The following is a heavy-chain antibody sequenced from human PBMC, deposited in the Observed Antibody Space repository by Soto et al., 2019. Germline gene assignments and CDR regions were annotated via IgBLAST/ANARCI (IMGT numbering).Heavy chain of an antibody. D-gene: IGHD6-6*01. V-gene: IGHV3-23*01. CDR3: AIGSDSRRPYYFDY. J-gene: IGHJ4*02. Sequence: GGSLRLSCAASGFTFSSYVMSWVRQAPGKGLEWVSAITGSSGDTYYADSVKGRFTISRDHSTNTLYLQMSSLGAEDTGFYYCAIGSDSRRPYYFDYWGQGALVTVSS. CDR2: ITGSSGDT. CDR1: GFTFSSYV.